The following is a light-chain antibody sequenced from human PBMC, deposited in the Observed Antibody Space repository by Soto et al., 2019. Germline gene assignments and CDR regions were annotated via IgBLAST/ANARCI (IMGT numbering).Light chain of an antibody. CDR3: QQYNSVSLLT. CDR1: QSISNL. Sequence: DIQMTQSPSILYASVGDRVTITCRASQSISNLLAWYQQKPGKAPKLLIYKASNLESGVPSRFSGSASGKEFTLTISSLQPDDLATYYCQQYNSVSLLTFGGAPNVDIK. CDR2: KAS. J-gene: IGKJ4*01. V-gene: IGKV1-5*03.